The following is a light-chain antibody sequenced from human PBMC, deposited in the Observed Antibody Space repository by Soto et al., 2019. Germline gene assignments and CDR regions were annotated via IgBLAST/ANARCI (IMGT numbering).Light chain of an antibody. CDR3: QQYGRAPGT. J-gene: IGKJ1*01. CDR2: GAS. CDR1: RGVNSNY. V-gene: IGKV3-20*01. Sequence: EIVLTQSPGTLSLSPGERATLSCRASRGVNSNYLAWYQQKPGQAPRLLIYGASSRATGIPDRFSGSGSGTDFTLTISRLEPEDFAVYYCQQYGRAPGTFGQGTKVEIK.